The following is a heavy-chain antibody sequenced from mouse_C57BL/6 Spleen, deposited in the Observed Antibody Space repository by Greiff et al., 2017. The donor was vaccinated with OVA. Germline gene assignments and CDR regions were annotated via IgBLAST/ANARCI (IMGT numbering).Heavy chain of an antibody. D-gene: IGHD2-5*01. J-gene: IGHJ2*01. CDR3: ARERGDSDYSYYFDY. CDR1: GYTFTSYW. CDR2: IYPSDSET. V-gene: IGHV1-61*01. Sequence: QVQLQQPGAELVRPGSSVKLSCKASGYTFTSYWMDWVKQRPGQGLEWIGNIYPSDSETHYNEKFKDKATLTVDKSSSTAYMQLSSLTSEDSAVYYCARERGDSDYSYYFDYWGQGTTLTVSS.